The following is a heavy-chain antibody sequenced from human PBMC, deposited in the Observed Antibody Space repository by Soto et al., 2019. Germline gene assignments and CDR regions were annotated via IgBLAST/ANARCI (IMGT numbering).Heavy chain of an antibody. CDR3: ARDAFGDYGQQYFQH. D-gene: IGHD4-17*01. CDR2: IYSGGST. CDR1: GFTVSSNY. Sequence: EVQLVESGGGLVQPGGSLRLSCAASGFTVSSNYMSWVRQAPGKGLEWVSVIYSGGSTSYADSVKGRFTISRDYSKNTLYLHMNSLRAEDTAMYYGARDAFGDYGQQYFQHWGQGTLVTVSS. J-gene: IGHJ1*01. V-gene: IGHV3-66*01.